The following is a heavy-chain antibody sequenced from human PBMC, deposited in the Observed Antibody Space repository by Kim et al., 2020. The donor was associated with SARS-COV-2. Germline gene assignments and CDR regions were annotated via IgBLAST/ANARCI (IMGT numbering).Heavy chain of an antibody. CDR1: GGSISSGDYY. CDR3: ARDRLGSSGVDYFDY. Sequence: SETLSLTCTVSGGSISSGDYYWSWIRQPPGKGLEWIGYIYYSGSTYYNPSLKSRVTISVDTSKNQFSLKLSSVTAADTAVYYCARDRLGSSGVDYFDYWGQGTLVTVSS. D-gene: IGHD6-25*01. V-gene: IGHV4-30-4*01. CDR2: IYYSGST. J-gene: IGHJ4*02.